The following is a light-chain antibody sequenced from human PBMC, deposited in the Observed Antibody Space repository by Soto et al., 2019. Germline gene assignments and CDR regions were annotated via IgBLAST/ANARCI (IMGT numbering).Light chain of an antibody. J-gene: IGKJ3*01. CDR3: QQYGRSPFT. Sequence: EIVLTQSPGTLSLSPGERATLSCRASQSFSSSYLAWYQQKPGQAPRLLIYGASSRATGIPDRFSGSGSATDFTLTIRRLEPEDFAVYSCQQYGRSPFTFGAPNKVDI. V-gene: IGKV3-20*01. CDR1: QSFSSSY. CDR2: GAS.